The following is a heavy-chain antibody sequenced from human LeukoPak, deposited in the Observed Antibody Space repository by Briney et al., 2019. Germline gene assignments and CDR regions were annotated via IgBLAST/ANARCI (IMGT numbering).Heavy chain of an antibody. CDR3: ARGLGISLFDY. V-gene: IGHV4-34*01. Sequence: SETLSLTCAVYGGSFSGYYWSWIRQPPGKGLEWIGEINHSGSTNYNPSLKSQVTISVDTSKNQFSLKLSSVTAADTAVYYCARGLGISLFDYWGQGTLVTVSS. CDR2: INHSGST. CDR1: GGSFSGYY. D-gene: IGHD6-13*01. J-gene: IGHJ4*02.